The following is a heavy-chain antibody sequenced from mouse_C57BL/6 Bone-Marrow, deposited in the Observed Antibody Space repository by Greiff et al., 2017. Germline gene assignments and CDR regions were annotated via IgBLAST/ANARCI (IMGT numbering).Heavy chain of an antibody. CDR3: ARRLWKAMDY. Sequence: QVQLQQSGAELARPGASVKLSCKASGYTFTSYGISWVKQRTGQGLEWIGEIYPRSGNTYYNEKFKGKATLTADKSSSTAYMELRSLTSEDSAVYFCARRLWKAMDYWGQGTSVTVSS. CDR1: GYTFTSYG. D-gene: IGHD1-1*02. CDR2: IYPRSGNT. J-gene: IGHJ4*01. V-gene: IGHV1-81*01.